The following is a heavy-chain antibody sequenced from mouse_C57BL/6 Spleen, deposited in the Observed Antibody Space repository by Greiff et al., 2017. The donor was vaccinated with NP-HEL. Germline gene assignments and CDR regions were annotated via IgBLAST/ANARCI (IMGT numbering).Heavy chain of an antibody. CDR3: ARPYYYQYYFDY. CDR2: ISSGSSTI. Sequence: EVKLVESGGGLVKPGGSLKLSCAASGFTFSDYGMHWVRQAPEKGLEWVAYISSGSSTIYYADTVKGRFTISRDNAKNTLFLQMTSLRSEDTAMYYCARPYYYQYYFDYWGQGTTLTVSS. D-gene: IGHD1-1*01. CDR1: GFTFSDYG. J-gene: IGHJ2*01. V-gene: IGHV5-17*01.